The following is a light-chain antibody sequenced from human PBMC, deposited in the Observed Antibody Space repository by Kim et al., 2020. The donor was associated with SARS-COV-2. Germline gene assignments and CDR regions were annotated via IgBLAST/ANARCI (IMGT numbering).Light chain of an antibody. Sequence: EIVMTQSPATLSVSPGERATLSCRASQSVSSNLAWYQQKPGQAPRLLIYGASTRATGIPARFSGSGSGTEFTLTISSLQSEDFAVYYCQQYNNWPPRGTFGQGTKRRS. CDR2: GAS. CDR1: QSVSSN. J-gene: IGKJ2*02. CDR3: QQYNNWPPRGT. V-gene: IGKV3-15*01.